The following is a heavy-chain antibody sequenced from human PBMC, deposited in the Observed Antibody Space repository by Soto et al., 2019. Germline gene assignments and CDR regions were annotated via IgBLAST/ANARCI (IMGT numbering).Heavy chain of an antibody. V-gene: IGHV3-30*18. Sequence: GGSLRLSCAASGFTFSSYGMHWVRQAPGKGLEWVAVISYDGSNKYYADSVKGRFTISRDNSKNTLYLQMNSLRAEDTAVYYCAKEALWFGESNAFDIWGQGXMVTV. D-gene: IGHD3-10*01. CDR3: AKEALWFGESNAFDI. CDR2: ISYDGSNK. J-gene: IGHJ3*02. CDR1: GFTFSSYG.